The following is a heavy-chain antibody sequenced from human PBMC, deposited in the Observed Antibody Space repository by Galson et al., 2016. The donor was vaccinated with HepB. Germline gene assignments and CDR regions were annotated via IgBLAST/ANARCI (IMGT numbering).Heavy chain of an antibody. CDR1: GFSFSGYG. Sequence: SLRLSCAASGFSFSGYGMHWVRQAPGKGLEWVALIWYNGSNKNYVDSVKGRFTISRDNSKNTLFLQMNSLRAEDTAVYFCARGGYGTSRYPLRYWGQGILVTVSS. V-gene: IGHV3-33*01. J-gene: IGHJ4*02. D-gene: IGHD2-15*01. CDR3: ARGGYGTSRYPLRY. CDR2: IWYNGSNK.